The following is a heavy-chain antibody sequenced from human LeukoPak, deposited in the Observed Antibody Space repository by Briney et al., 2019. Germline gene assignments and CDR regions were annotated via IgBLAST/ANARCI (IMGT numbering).Heavy chain of an antibody. CDR1: GFTVSSNY. CDR3: ARESSSGYYLSY. D-gene: IGHD3-22*01. V-gene: IGHV3-66*01. CDR2: IYSGGRT. Sequence: GGSLRLSCAASGFTVSSNYMSWVRQAPGKGLEWVSVIYSGGRTYYADSVKGRFTISRDNSKNMLLLQMNSLRAEDTAIYYCARESSSGYYLSYWGQGTLVTVSS. J-gene: IGHJ4*02.